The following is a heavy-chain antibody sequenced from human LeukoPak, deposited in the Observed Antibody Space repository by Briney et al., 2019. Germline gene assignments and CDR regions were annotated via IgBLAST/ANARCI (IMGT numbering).Heavy chain of an antibody. V-gene: IGHV5-51*01. CDR2: IHPGDSDT. J-gene: IGHJ2*01. CDR1: GYIFPNYW. Sequence: GESLRISCEASGYIFPNYWIGWVRQVPGKGLDWMGLIHPGDSDTRYSPSSQGQVTISVDKSITTAYLQWSSLQASDTAIYFCARVVVVTATHWYFDLWGRGSLVTVFS. CDR3: ARVVVVTATHWYFDL. D-gene: IGHD2-21*02.